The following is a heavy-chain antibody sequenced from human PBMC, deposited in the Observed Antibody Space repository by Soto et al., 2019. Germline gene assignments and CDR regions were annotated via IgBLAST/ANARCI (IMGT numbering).Heavy chain of an antibody. Sequence: PSQTLSLTCAISGGSVSSNSAALNWIMQSPSRGLEWLGRTYYRSKWYNDYAVSVKSRITINPDTSKNQFSLQLNSVTPEDTAVYYCATGYSSSWYNWFDPWGQGTLVTVSS. J-gene: IGHJ5*02. V-gene: IGHV6-1*01. D-gene: IGHD6-13*01. CDR2: TYYRSKWYN. CDR3: ATGYSSSWYNWFDP. CDR1: GGSVSSNSAA.